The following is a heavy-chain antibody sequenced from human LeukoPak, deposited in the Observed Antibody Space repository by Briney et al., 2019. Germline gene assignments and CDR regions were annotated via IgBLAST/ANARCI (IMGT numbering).Heavy chain of an antibody. J-gene: IGHJ4*02. CDR2: ISGSGGSA. CDR3: AKDGVIVGASDY. V-gene: IGHV3-23*01. Sequence: GGSLRLSCTVSGFTFSSYWMTWVRQAPGKGLEWVSAISGSGGSAYYADSVKGRFTISRDNSKNTLYLQMNSLRAEDTAVYYCAKDGVIVGASDYWGQGTLVTVSS. CDR1: GFTFSSYW. D-gene: IGHD1-26*01.